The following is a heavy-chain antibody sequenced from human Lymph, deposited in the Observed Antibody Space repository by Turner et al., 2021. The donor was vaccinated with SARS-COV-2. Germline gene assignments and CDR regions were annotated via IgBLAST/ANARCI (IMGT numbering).Heavy chain of an antibody. CDR1: GFSFSSYA. D-gene: IGHD3-10*01. V-gene: IGHV3-30-3*01. CDR3: ARGDYYGSGSYPGKTFDY. CDR2: IAYDGSDK. J-gene: IGHJ4*02. Sequence: QVQLVESGGGVVQPGRSLRLSCAASGFSFSSYAIDWVRQAPGKGLELVAVIAYDGSDKYYADAVKGRCTILRDNSKNTLHLQMNSLRAEDTAVYYCARGDYYGSGSYPGKTFDYWGQGTLVTVSS.